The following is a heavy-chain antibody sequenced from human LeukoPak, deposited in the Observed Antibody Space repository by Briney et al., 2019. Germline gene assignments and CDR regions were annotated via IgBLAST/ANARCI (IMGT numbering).Heavy chain of an antibody. D-gene: IGHD4-17*01. V-gene: IGHV3-74*01. CDR2: ISSGGSNL. CDR1: GFTITNSW. Sequence: GGSLRLSCAASGFTITNSWMHWVRQAPGKGLVWVSRISSGGSNLDYADSVKGRFTISRDIAKNTLYLQMSSLSPEDTAVYYCAREADNGDYPMNSWGQGTLVSVSS. J-gene: IGHJ4*02. CDR3: AREADNGDYPMNS.